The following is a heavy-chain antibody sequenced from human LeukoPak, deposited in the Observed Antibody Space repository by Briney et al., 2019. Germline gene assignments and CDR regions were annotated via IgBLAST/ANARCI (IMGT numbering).Heavy chain of an antibody. CDR2: INHSGST. D-gene: IGHD3-9*01. CDR1: GGSFSGYY. Sequence: SETLSLTCAVYGGSFSGYYWSWIRQPPGKGLEWIGEINHSGSTNYNPPLKSRVTISVDTSKNQFPLKLSSVTAADTAVYYCARGAHYYDILTGYPRPQYYFDYWGQGTLVTVSS. V-gene: IGHV4-34*01. J-gene: IGHJ4*02. CDR3: ARGAHYYDILTGYPRPQYYFDY.